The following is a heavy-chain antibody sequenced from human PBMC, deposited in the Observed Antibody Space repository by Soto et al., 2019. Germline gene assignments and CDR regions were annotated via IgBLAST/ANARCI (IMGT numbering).Heavy chain of an antibody. CDR2: IYYSGST. J-gene: IGHJ4*02. Sequence: PSETLSLTCTVSGGSISSYYWSWIRQPPGKGLEWIGYIYYSGSTNYNPSLKSRVTISVDTSKNQFSLKLSSVTAADTAVYYCAGKEYSSSLARDYYFDYWGQGTLVTVS. CDR1: GGSISSYY. V-gene: IGHV4-59*01. CDR3: AGKEYSSSLARDYYFDY. D-gene: IGHD6-6*01.